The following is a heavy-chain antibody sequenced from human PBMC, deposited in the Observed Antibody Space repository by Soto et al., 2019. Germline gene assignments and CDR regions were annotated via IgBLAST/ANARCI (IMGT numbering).Heavy chain of an antibody. CDR1: GFTFSSYA. Sequence: EVQLLESGGGLVQPGGSLRLSCAASGFTFSSYAMRWVRQAPGKGLEWVSAISGSGGSTYYADSVKGRFTISRDNSKNTLYLRMNSLRDEDTAVYYCARRGSGSYYDYWGQGTLVTVSS. V-gene: IGHV3-23*01. D-gene: IGHD1-26*01. CDR2: ISGSGGST. J-gene: IGHJ4*02. CDR3: ARRGSGSYYDY.